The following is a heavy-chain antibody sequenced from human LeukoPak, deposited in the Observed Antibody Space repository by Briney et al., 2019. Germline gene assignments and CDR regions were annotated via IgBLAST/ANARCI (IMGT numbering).Heavy chain of an antibody. V-gene: IGHV1-69*13. D-gene: IGHD3-10*01. J-gene: IGHJ5*02. CDR3: ARSPTLYGSGSYWFDP. CDR2: IIPIFGTA. CDR1: GGTFSSYA. Sequence: ASVKVSCKASGGTFSSYAISWVRQAPGQGLEWMGGIIPIFGTANYAQKFQGRVTITADESTSTAYMELSSLRSEDTAVYYCARSPTLYGSGSYWFDPWGQGTLATVSS.